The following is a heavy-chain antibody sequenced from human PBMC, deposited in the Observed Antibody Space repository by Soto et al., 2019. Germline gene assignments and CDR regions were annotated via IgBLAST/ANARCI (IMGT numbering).Heavy chain of an antibody. CDR3: ATVVFVGLAFDY. D-gene: IGHD1-26*01. V-gene: IGHV1-24*01. CDR1: GYTLTELS. Sequence: ASVKVSCKVSGYTLTELSMHWVRQAPGKGLEWMGGFDPEDGETIYAQKFQGRVTMTEDTSTDTAYMELSSLRSEDTAVYYCATVVFVGLAFDYWGQGTLVTVSS. J-gene: IGHJ4*02. CDR2: FDPEDGET.